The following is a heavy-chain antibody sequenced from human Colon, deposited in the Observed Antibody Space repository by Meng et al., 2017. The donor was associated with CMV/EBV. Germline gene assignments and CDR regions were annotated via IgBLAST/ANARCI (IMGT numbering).Heavy chain of an antibody. CDR3: ARDLNNWGTFDY. CDR1: GFTFSSYI. Sequence: LSLTCAASGFTFSSYIMHWVRQAPGKGLEWVALISSDGTGKYYSDSVKGRFTFSRDNSKNTLYLQMNSLGAEDTALYYCARDLNNWGTFDYWGQGTLVTVSS. V-gene: IGHV3-30-3*01. J-gene: IGHJ4*02. D-gene: IGHD7-27*01. CDR2: ISSDGTGK.